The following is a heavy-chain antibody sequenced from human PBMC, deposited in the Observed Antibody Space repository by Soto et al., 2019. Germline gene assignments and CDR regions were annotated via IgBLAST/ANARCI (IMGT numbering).Heavy chain of an antibody. J-gene: IGHJ5*02. CDR2: IYYSGST. CDR3: ARDSGGGWFDP. Sequence: SETLSLTCTVSGGSISSGGYYWSWIRQHPGKGMEWIGYIYYSGSTYYNPSLNSRVTILVDTSKNQFSLKLSSVIAADTAVYYCARDSGGGWFDPWGQGTLVTVSS. V-gene: IGHV4-31*03. D-gene: IGHD3-10*01. CDR1: GGSISSGGYY.